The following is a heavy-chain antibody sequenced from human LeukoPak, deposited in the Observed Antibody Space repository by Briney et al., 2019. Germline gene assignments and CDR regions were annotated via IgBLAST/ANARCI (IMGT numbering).Heavy chain of an antibody. Sequence: GGSLRLSCAASGFTFSSYSMNWVRQAPGKGLEWVAVISYDGSNKYYADSVKGRFTISRDNSKNTLYLQMNSLRAEDTAVYYCAKDRSTMIGFDYWGQGTLVTVSS. CDR3: AKDRSTMIGFDY. D-gene: IGHD3-22*01. CDR2: ISYDGSNK. CDR1: GFTFSSYS. J-gene: IGHJ4*02. V-gene: IGHV3-30*18.